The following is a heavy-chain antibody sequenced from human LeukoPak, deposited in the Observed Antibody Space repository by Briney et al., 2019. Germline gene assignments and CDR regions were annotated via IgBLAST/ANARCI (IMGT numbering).Heavy chain of an antibody. CDR1: GFTFSDYG. CDR3: VRELPPVVQYYFDY. D-gene: IGHD3-22*01. J-gene: IGHJ4*02. CDR2: IWYDGSNK. V-gene: IGHV3-33*01. Sequence: GRSLRLSCAASGFTFSDYGMHWVRQAPGKGLEWVAGIWYDGSNKYYADSVKGRFTISRDNSRNTLYLQMNSLRAEDTAVYYCVRELPPVVQYYFDYWGPGTLVTVSS.